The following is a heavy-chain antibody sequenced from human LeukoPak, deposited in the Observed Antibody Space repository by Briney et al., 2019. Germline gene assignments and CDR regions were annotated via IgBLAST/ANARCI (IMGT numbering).Heavy chain of an antibody. CDR1: GGSISSYY. Sequence: SETLSLTCTVSGGSISSYYWSWIRQPPGKGLEWIGYIYYSGITKYNPSLKSRVTISIDTSKNQFSLKLSSVTAADTAVYYCASTAYRGYDYGNWYFDLWGRGTLVTVSS. V-gene: IGHV4-59*01. CDR2: IYYSGIT. CDR3: ASTAYRGYDYGNWYFDL. J-gene: IGHJ2*01. D-gene: IGHD5-12*01.